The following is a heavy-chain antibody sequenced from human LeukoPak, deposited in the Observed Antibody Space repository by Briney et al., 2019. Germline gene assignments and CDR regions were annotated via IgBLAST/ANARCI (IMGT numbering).Heavy chain of an antibody. Sequence: SETLSLTCTDSGGSISSSSYYWGWIRQPPGKGLEWIGSIYYSGSTYYNPSLKSRVTISVDTSKNQFSLKLSSVTAADTAVYYCARHAQWLVDYWGQGTLVTVSS. D-gene: IGHD6-19*01. J-gene: IGHJ4*02. CDR2: IYYSGST. CDR1: GGSISSSSYY. V-gene: IGHV4-39*01. CDR3: ARHAQWLVDY.